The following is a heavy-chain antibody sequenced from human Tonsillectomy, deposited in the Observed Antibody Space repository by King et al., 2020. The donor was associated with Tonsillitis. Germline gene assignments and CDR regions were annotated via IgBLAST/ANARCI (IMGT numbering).Heavy chain of an antibody. CDR2: ISRSGGST. CDR1: GFTFSSYA. D-gene: IGHD1-26*01. V-gene: IGHV3-23*04. CDR3: ATSGGSGYSWRYFDY. J-gene: IGHJ4*02. Sequence: VQLVESGGGLVQPGGSLRLSCAASGFTFSSYAMSWVRQTPGKGLEWVSGISRSGGSTYYADSVKGRFTISRDNSKNTLYLQMNSLRAEDTAVYYCATSGGSGYSWRYFDYWGQGTLVTVSS.